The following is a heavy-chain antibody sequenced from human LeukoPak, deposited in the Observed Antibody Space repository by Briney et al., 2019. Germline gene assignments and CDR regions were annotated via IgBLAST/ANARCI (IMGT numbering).Heavy chain of an antibody. CDR2: ISPSGADT. V-gene: IGHV3-23*01. J-gene: IGHJ3*02. Sequence: PGGSLRLSCAPSGFTFADYALNWVRQAPGKGLEWVSTISPSGADTYYADSVKGRFTISRDIPKNTLHLQMNSLRAEDTAVYYCTRRAYNWGAFDIWGQGTMVTVSS. D-gene: IGHD5-24*01. CDR3: TRRAYNWGAFDI. CDR1: GFTFADYA.